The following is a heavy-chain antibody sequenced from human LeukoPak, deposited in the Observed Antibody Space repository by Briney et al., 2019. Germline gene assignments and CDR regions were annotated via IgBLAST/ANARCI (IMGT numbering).Heavy chain of an antibody. V-gene: IGHV4-34*01. Sequence: PSETLSLTCAVYGGSFSGYYWSWIRQPPGKGLEWIGEINHSGSTNYNPSLKSRVTISVDTSKNQFSLKLSSVTAADTAVYYCASLSSMVRGVIDYWGQGTLATVSS. CDR2: INHSGST. D-gene: IGHD3-10*01. J-gene: IGHJ4*02. CDR3: ASLSSMVRGVIDY. CDR1: GGSFSGYY.